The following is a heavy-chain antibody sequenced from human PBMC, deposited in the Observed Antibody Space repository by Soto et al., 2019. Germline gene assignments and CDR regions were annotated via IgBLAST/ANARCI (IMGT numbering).Heavy chain of an antibody. V-gene: IGHV3-23*01. CDR3: AKGVIDRGANA. CDR1: GFNFRNFP. CDR2: ITSSGEQT. Sequence: PGGSLRLSCAASGFNFRNFPMTWVRQVPGQGLEYVSSITSSGEQTFYADSVKGRFSISRDNSKGILHLQMNSLRAEDTAIYHCAKGVIDRGANAWGQGTVVTSPQ. J-gene: IGHJ5*02. D-gene: IGHD2-8*01.